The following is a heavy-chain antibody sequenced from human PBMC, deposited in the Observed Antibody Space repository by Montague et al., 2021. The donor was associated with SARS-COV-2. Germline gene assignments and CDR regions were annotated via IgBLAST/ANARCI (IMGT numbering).Heavy chain of an antibody. CDR2: IFYRGNT. D-gene: IGHD6-19*01. V-gene: IGHV4-39*01. CDR1: GGSINNTSYY. J-gene: IGHJ5*02. Sequence: SETLSLTCTVSGGSINNTSYYWGWIRQPPGKGLEWIGSIFYRGNTHYNASLKSRVTVSVDTSENQFSLNLTSVTAADTALYYCVRLTTSGSIAWGQGTLVTVSS. CDR3: VRLTTSGSIA.